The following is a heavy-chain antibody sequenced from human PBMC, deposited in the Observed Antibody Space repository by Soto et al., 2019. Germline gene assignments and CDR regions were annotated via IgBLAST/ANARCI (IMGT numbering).Heavy chain of an antibody. CDR2: IYYSGST. CDR1: GGSISSGGYY. Sequence: SETLSLTCTVSGGSISSGGYYWSWIRQHPGKGLEWIGYIYYSGSTYYNPSLKSRVTISVDTSKNQFSLKLSSVTAADTAVYYCARVIRLPLFTAFDPWGQGTLVTVSS. V-gene: IGHV4-31*03. J-gene: IGHJ5*02. D-gene: IGHD2-15*01. CDR3: ARVIRLPLFTAFDP.